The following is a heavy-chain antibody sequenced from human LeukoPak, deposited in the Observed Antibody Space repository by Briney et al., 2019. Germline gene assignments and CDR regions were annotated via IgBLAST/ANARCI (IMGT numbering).Heavy chain of an antibody. D-gene: IGHD3-10*01. V-gene: IGHV3-9*01. J-gene: IGHJ4*02. CDR2: ISWNSGSI. CDR1: GFTFDDYA. Sequence: PGRSLRLSCAASGFTFDDYAMHWVRHAPGKGLEWVSGISWNSGSIGYADSVKGRFTISRDNAKNSLYLQMNSLRAEDTALYYCAKDRFRGVMIFDYWGQGTLVTVSS. CDR3: AKDRFRGVMIFDY.